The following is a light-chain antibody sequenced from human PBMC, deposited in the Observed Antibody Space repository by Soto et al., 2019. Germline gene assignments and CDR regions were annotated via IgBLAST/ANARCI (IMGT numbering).Light chain of an antibody. V-gene: IGKV1-5*03. CDR1: QTIGSW. Sequence: DIPMTQSPSTLSASVGDRVTITCRASQTIGSWLAWYQQKPGRAPKLLIYKASSLESGVPSRFSGSGSGTEFTLTISSLQPDDFATYYCQQYHYYWAFGQGTKVEVK. CDR3: QQYHYYWA. J-gene: IGKJ1*01. CDR2: KAS.